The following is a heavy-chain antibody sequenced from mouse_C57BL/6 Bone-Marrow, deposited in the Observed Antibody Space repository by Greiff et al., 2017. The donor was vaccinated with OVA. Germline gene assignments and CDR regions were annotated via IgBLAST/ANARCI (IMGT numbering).Heavy chain of an antibody. D-gene: IGHD1-1*01. J-gene: IGHJ3*01. V-gene: IGHV1-42*01. CDR2: INPSTGGT. CDR3: ARTPYYYGRSAWFAY. CDR1: GYSFTGYY. Sequence: VQLKESGPELVKPGASVKISCKASGYSFTGYYMHWVKQSPEKSLEWIGEINPSTGGTTYNQKFKAKATLTVDKSSSTAYMQLKSLTSEDSAVYYCARTPYYYGRSAWFAYWGQGTLVTVSA.